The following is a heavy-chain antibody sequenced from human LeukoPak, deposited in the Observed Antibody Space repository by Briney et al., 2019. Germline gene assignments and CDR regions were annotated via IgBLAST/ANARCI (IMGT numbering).Heavy chain of an antibody. CDR2: IYTSGST. Sequence: SETLSLTCTVSGGSISSGSYYWSWIRQPAGKGLEWIGRIYTSGSTNYNPSLKSRVTISVDTSKNQFSLKLSSVTAADTAVYYCARTNHGLHAFDLWGQGTMVTVSS. D-gene: IGHD2-21*01. CDR1: GGSISSGSYY. J-gene: IGHJ3*01. V-gene: IGHV4-61*02. CDR3: ARTNHGLHAFDL.